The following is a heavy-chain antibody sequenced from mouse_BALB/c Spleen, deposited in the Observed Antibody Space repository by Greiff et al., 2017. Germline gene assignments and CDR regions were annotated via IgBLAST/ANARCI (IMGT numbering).Heavy chain of an antibody. V-gene: IGHV2-2*02. CDR2: IWSGGST. CDR1: GFSLTSYG. Sequence: VKVVESGPGLVQPSQSLSITCTVSGFSLTSYGVHWVRQSPGKGLEWLGVIWSGGSTDYNAAFISRLSISKDNSKSQVFFKMNSLQANDTAIYYCARKKYGNYWYFDVWGAGTTVTVSS. J-gene: IGHJ1*01. D-gene: IGHD2-10*02. CDR3: ARKKYGNYWYFDV.